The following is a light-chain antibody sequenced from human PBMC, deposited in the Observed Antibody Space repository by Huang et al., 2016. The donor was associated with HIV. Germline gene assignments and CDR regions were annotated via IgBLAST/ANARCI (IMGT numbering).Light chain of an antibody. CDR1: QIINSGY. J-gene: IGKJ4*01. CDR3: QQYGVAPLT. CDR2: GAS. Sequence: EVVLTQSPATLSLSPGERATLSCRASQIINSGYFAWYQKRPGRAPRLLIHGASTRAAGIPDRFSGSGSGTDFILTINRLESEDFALYYCQQYGVAPLTFGGGTRVEIK. V-gene: IGKV3-20*01.